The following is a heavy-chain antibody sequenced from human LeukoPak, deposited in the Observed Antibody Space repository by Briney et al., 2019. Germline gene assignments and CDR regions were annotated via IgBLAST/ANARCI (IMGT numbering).Heavy chain of an antibody. D-gene: IGHD3-3*02. V-gene: IGHV5-51*01. CDR3: ARRPRTHFFDC. J-gene: IGHJ4*02. Sequence: GESLKISCKGSGYSFTSYWIGWVRQMPGKGLGWMGVIYPDGSDTKYSPSFQGQVTISADKSISTAYLQWSSLKASDTAMYYCARRPRTHFFDCWGQATLVSVPS. CDR2: IYPDGSDT. CDR1: GYSFTSYW.